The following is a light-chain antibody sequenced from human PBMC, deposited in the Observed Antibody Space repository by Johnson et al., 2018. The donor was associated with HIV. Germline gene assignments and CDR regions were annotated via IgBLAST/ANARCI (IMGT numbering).Light chain of an antibody. Sequence: QSVLTQPPSVSAAPGQKVTISCSGSSSNIGRNYVSWYQQLPGTAPKLLIYDTIKRHSGIPDRFSGSKSGPSATLAITGLQTGDEADYYCGTWDNSLSIGGVFGSATKVTVL. J-gene: IGLJ1*01. CDR3: GTWDNSLSIGGV. CDR2: DTI. CDR1: SSNIGRNY. V-gene: IGLV1-51*01.